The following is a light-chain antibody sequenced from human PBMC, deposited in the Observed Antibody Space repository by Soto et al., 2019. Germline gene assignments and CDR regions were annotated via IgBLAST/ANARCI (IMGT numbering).Light chain of an antibody. CDR1: SSDVGSYNL. Sequence: QSVLTQPASVSGSPGQSITISCTGTSSDVGSYNLVSWYQQYPDKAPKLMIYEGSKRPSGVSNRFSGSKSGNTASLTISGLQAEDEAHYYCCSYAGSSTPVVFGGGTKLTVL. CDR2: EGS. J-gene: IGLJ2*01. CDR3: CSYAGSSTPVV. V-gene: IGLV2-23*01.